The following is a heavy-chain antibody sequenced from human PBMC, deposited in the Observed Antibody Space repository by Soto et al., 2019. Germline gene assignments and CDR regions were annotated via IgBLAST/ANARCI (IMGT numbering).Heavy chain of an antibody. V-gene: IGHV5-51*01. Sequence: GEPLKIACKGSVYSFTTYWTVWVRQMPGKGLEWMGTIYPGDSDARYNPSFQGQFSISADKSTTTAYLQWNSLQASDTAIYYCARQRTARGYYYQAMDVWGQGTTVTVSS. CDR3: ARQRTARGYYYQAMDV. J-gene: IGHJ6*02. D-gene: IGHD3-10*01. CDR2: IYPGDSDA. CDR1: VYSFTTYW.